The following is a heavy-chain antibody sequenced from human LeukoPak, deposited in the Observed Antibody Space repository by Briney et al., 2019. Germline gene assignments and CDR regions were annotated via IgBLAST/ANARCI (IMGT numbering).Heavy chain of an antibody. CDR3: AREERGVAGIDH. CDR1: GFTFSGYG. J-gene: IGHJ4*02. V-gene: IGHV3-30*03. CDR2: ISYDGSNK. Sequence: PGGSLRLSCAGSGFTFSGYGMHWVRQAPDKGLEWVAVISYDGSNKFYADSVKGRFIISRDNSRDTLYLQMNSLTPDDSAVYHCAREERGVAGIDHWGRGTLVTVSS. D-gene: IGHD6-19*01.